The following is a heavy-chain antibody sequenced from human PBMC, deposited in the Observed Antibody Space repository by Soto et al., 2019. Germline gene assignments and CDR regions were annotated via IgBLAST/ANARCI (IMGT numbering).Heavy chain of an antibody. Sequence: SETLSLTCSVYCGSVSGYYWTFIRHPPGKGLEWIGEINHSGTTKYNPSLESRVTISVDTSKNQFSLKLSSVTAADTAVYYCARGGAMVRGSHWFDPWGQGTLVTVSS. CDR3: ARGGAMVRGSHWFDP. V-gene: IGHV4-34*01. J-gene: IGHJ5*02. D-gene: IGHD3-10*01. CDR1: CGSVSGYY. CDR2: INHSGTT.